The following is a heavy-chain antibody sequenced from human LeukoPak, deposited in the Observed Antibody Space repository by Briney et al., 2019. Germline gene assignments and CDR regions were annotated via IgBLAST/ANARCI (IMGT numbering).Heavy chain of an antibody. Sequence: PSETLSLTCTVSGGSISTYYWSWIRQPPGKGLEWIGNVYYSGSTNYNPSLKSRVTILVDTSNNQFSLKLSSVTAADTAVYYCARGLFYDSSGYLAYWGQGTLVTVSS. CDR3: ARGLFYDSSGYLAY. V-gene: IGHV4-59*01. CDR1: GGSISTYY. CDR2: VYYSGST. D-gene: IGHD3-22*01. J-gene: IGHJ4*02.